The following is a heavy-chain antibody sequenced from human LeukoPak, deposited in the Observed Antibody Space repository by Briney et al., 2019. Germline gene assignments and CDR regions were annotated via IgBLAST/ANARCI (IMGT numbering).Heavy chain of an antibody. J-gene: IGHJ4*02. CDR1: GYTFTSYY. CDR2: INPSGGST. Sequence: ASVKVSCTASGYTFTSYYMHWVRQAPGQGLEWMGIINPSGGSTSYAQKFQGRVTMTRDMSTSTVYMELSSLRSEDTAVYYCARANTAMASFDYWGQGTLVTVSS. D-gene: IGHD5-18*01. CDR3: ARANTAMASFDY. V-gene: IGHV1-46*01.